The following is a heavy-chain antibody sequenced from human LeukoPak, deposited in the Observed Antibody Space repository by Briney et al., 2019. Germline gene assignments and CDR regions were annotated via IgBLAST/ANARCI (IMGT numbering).Heavy chain of an antibody. V-gene: IGHV3-74*01. CDR2: INSDGGST. Sequence: GGSLRLSCTASGFTFSSYWMHWVRQGPGKGLVGVSRINSDGGSTSYADSVKGRFTISRDNAKNTLYLQMNSLRAEDTAVYYCARRIQGMAPYYFDYWGQGTLVTVSS. CDR1: GFTFSSYW. J-gene: IGHJ4*02. D-gene: IGHD5-24*01. CDR3: ARRIQGMAPYYFDY.